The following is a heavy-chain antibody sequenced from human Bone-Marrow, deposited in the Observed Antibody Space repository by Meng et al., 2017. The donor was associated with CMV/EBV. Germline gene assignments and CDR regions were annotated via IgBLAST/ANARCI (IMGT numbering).Heavy chain of an antibody. CDR3: ARDVTVVVPAAISANYYYYGMDV. Sequence: GESLKISCAASGFTFSSYSMNWVRQAPGKGLEWVSSISSSSSYIYYADSVKGRFTISRDNAKNSLYLQMNSLRAEDTAVYYCARDVTVVVPAAISANYYYYGMDVWGQGTTVTVSS. V-gene: IGHV3-21*01. J-gene: IGHJ6*02. D-gene: IGHD2-2*02. CDR1: GFTFSSYS. CDR2: ISSSSSYI.